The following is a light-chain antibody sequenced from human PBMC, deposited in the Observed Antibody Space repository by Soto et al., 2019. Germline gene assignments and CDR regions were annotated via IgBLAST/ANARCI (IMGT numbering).Light chain of an antibody. CDR2: DTY. J-gene: IGLJ2*01. Sequence: QSVLTQPPSVSAAPGQRVTISCSGSSSNIGSKFVSWYQHIPGTAPKLLIYDTYNRPSDISARFSASQSGTSATLDITGLQTGDEADYYCATWDTSLKIAVFGGGTKLTVL. CDR1: SSNIGSKF. CDR3: ATWDTSLKIAV. V-gene: IGLV1-51*01.